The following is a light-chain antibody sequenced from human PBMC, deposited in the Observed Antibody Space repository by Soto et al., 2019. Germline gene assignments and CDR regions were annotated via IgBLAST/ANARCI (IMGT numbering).Light chain of an antibody. V-gene: IGKV1-9*01. CDR3: QQLNSSTLT. CDR2: AAS. Sequence: DIQFTQSPSFLSASVGDRVTITCRASQGISSYLAWYQQKPGKAPKLLIYAASTLQSGVPSRFSGSGSGTEFTLTISSLQPEDFATYYCQQLNSSTLTFGGGTQVDIK. J-gene: IGKJ4*01. CDR1: QGISSY.